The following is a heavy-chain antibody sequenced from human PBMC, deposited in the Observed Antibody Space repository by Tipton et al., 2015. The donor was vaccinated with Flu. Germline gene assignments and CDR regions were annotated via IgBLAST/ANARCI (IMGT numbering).Heavy chain of an antibody. CDR2: INHSGST. Sequence: TLSLTCAVYGGSFSGYYWSWIRQPPGKGLEWIGEINHSGSTNYNPSLKSRVTISVDTSKNQFSLKLSSVTAADTAVYYCASRGAAAAPGWYFDHWGRGTLVTVTS. J-gene: IGHJ2*01. CDR3: ASRGAAAAPGWYFDH. CDR1: GGSFSGYY. D-gene: IGHD6-13*01. V-gene: IGHV4-34*01.